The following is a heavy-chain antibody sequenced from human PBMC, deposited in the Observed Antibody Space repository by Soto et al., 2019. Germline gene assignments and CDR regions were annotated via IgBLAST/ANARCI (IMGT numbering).Heavy chain of an antibody. D-gene: IGHD6-19*01. Sequence: QVQLVQSGAEVKKPGSSVKVSCKASGGTFSSYAISWVRQAPGQGLEWMGGIIPIVGTANYAQKFQGRVTTTADESTSTAYMELSSLRSEDTAVYYCARDRGRSSGWYVYYGMDVWGQGTTVTVSS. J-gene: IGHJ6*02. CDR1: GGTFSSYA. V-gene: IGHV1-69*12. CDR3: ARDRGRSSGWYVYYGMDV. CDR2: IIPIVGTA.